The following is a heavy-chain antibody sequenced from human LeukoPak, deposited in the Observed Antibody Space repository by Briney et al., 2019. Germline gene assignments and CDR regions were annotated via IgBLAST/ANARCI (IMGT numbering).Heavy chain of an antibody. CDR2: IRSTAYGGTT. Sequence: GGSLTHSCTASGFTFGDYAMGWVRQAPGKGLEWVGFIRSTAYGGTTEYAASVKGRSSISRDDSKSIAYLQMYSLKSEDTAVYYCARVSWFGESLFHGYWAQGSLVTVSS. CDR1: GFTFGDYA. J-gene: IGHJ4*02. D-gene: IGHD3-10*01. V-gene: IGHV3-49*04. CDR3: ARVSWFGESLFHGY.